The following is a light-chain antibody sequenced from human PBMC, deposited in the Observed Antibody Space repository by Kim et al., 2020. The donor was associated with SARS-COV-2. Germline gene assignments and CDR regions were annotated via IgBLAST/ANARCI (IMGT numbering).Light chain of an antibody. J-gene: IGKJ4*01. CDR3: LQDYNYPLT. CDR1: QGIRND. CDR2: GAS. Sequence: AIQMTQSPSSLSASVGDRVTITCRASQGIRNDLGWYQQKPGKAPKVLIYGASSLQGGVPSRFSGSGSGTDFTLTINSLQPEDFATYYCLQDYNYPLTFGGGTKVDIK. V-gene: IGKV1-6*01.